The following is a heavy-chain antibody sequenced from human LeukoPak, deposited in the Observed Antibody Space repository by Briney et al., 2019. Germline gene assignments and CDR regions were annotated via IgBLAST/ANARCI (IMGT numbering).Heavy chain of an antibody. D-gene: IGHD1-7*01. CDR1: GGSISSYY. CDR3: ARTSNNWNYRGAFDI. CDR2: IYYSGST. Sequence: SETLSLTCTVSGGSISSYYWGWIRQPPGKGLEWIGYIYYSGSTNYNPSLKSRVTISVDTSKNQFSLKLSSVTAADTAVYYCARTSNNWNYRGAFDIWGQGTMVTVSS. V-gene: IGHV4-59*08. J-gene: IGHJ3*02.